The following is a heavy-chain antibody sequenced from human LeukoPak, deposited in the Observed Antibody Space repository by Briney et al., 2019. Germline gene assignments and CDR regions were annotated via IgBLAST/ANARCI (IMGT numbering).Heavy chain of an antibody. D-gene: IGHD4-11*01. Sequence: GGSLRLSCAASGFNFNSYAMNWVRQAPGKGLEWVSSISASGISTYYSDSVKGRFTISRDNSKNTLYLQMNSLRAEDTAVYYCAYAEVTTSFDYWGQGTLVTVSS. CDR1: GFNFNSYA. CDR2: ISASGIST. CDR3: AYAEVTTSFDY. V-gene: IGHV3-23*01. J-gene: IGHJ4*02.